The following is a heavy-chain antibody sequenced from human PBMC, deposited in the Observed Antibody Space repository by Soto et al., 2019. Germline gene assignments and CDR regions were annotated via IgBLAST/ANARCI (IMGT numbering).Heavy chain of an antibody. CDR1: GYTFTSKY. CDR3: GRGYYGMDV. V-gene: IGHV1-46*03. Sequence: QVQLVQSGAEVKNPGASVKVSCKASGYTFTSKYIHWVRQAPGQGLEWMGLINPTGGSTTYAQNFQGRVTMTRDTSTSTVYMELTSLRSDDTAVYYCGRGYYGMDVWVQGTTVTVSS. J-gene: IGHJ6*02. D-gene: IGHD2-15*01. CDR2: INPTGGST.